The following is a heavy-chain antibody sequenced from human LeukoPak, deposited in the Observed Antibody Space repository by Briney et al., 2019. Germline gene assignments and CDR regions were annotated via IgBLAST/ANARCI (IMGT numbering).Heavy chain of an antibody. CDR1: GGSISSYY. CDR2: VYYTGST. Sequence: PSETLSLTCTVSGGSISSYYWSWVRQPPGKGLEWIGFVYYTGSTNYSPSLKSRVTISVDTSKNQFSLKLSSVTAADTAVYYCARALGLRYFDWFPDWGQGTLVTVSS. V-gene: IGHV4-59*01. D-gene: IGHD3-9*01. J-gene: IGHJ4*02. CDR3: ARALGLRYFDWFPD.